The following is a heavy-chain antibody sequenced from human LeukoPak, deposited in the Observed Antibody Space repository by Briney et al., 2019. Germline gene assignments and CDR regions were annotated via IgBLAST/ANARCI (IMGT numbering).Heavy chain of an antibody. CDR2: MNPNSGNT. CDR1: GYTFTSYD. J-gene: IGHJ6*02. V-gene: IGHV1-8*01. Sequence: ASVKVSCKASGYTFTSYDINWVRQATGQGLEWMGWMNPNSGNTGYAQKFQGRVTMTRNTSISTAYMELSSLRPEDTAVYYCARDKSRRLLYRYYYYGMDVWGQGTTVTVSS. CDR3: ARDKSRRLLYRYYYYGMDV. D-gene: IGHD3-3*01.